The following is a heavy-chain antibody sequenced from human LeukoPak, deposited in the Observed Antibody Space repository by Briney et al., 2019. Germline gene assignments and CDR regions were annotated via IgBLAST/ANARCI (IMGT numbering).Heavy chain of an antibody. J-gene: IGHJ4*02. CDR1: GGAFSSYA. V-gene: IGHV1-69*04. D-gene: IGHD3-16*01. CDR2: IIPIFGIA. Sequence: ASVKVSCKASGGAFSSYAISWVRQAPGQGLEWMGRIIPIFGIANYAQKFQGRVTITADKSTSTAYMELSSLRSEDTAVYYCARDGGTQHYWGQGTLVTVSS. CDR3: ARDGGTQHY.